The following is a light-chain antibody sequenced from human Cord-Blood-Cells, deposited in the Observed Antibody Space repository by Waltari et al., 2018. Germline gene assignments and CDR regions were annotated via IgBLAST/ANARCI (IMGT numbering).Light chain of an antibody. CDR3: LSADSRV. Sequence: SYELTQPPSVSVSLGQMARITCSGEALPKKYAYWYQQKPGQFPVRVIYKDSERPSGIPERFSGSSSGTIVTLTISGVQAEDEADYYCLSADSRVFGGGTKLTVL. CDR1: ALPKKY. CDR2: KDS. V-gene: IGLV3-16*01. J-gene: IGLJ3*02.